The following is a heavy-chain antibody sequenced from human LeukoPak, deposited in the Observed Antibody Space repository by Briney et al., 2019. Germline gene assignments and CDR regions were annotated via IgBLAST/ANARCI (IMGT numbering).Heavy chain of an antibody. J-gene: IGHJ6*02. CDR1: GGSISSYY. CDR3: ARVGVVGATTGGYYYYGMDV. Sequence: PSETLSLTCTVSGGSISSYYWSWIRQPPGKRLEWIGYIYYSGSTNYNPSLKSRVTISVDTSKNQFSLKLSSVTAADTAVYYCARVGVVGATTGGYYYYGMDVWGQGTTVTVSS. D-gene: IGHD1-26*01. CDR2: IYYSGST. V-gene: IGHV4-59*01.